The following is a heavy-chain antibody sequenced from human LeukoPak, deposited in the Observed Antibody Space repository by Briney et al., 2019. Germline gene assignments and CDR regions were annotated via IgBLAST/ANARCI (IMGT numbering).Heavy chain of an antibody. CDR2: LGGISGTA. D-gene: IGHD4-17*01. CDR1: GFTFSNYA. J-gene: IGHJ4*02. CDR3: ARATVTYLLVD. Sequence: GGSLRLSCAASGFTFSNYAMTWVRQAPGKGLEWVSSLGGISGTAYYAESIKGRFTISRDNAKNSLYLQMNSLRAEDTAVYYCARATVTYLLVDWGQGTLVTVSS. V-gene: IGHV3-23*01.